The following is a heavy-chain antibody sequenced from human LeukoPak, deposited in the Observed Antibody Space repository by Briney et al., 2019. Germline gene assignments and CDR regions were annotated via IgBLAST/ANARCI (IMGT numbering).Heavy chain of an antibody. D-gene: IGHD5-18*01. CDR1: GHTFTVYY. CDR3: AREGRVDSAVVLFDY. CDR2: INPNSGGT. V-gene: IGHV1-2*02. J-gene: IGHJ4*02. Sequence: ASVKLSYKASGHTFTVYYMHWVRQAPGQGLEWMGWINPNSGGTNYAQKFQGRVTMTRDTSISTAYMELRRLRSDDTAVYYCAREGRVDSAVVLFDYWGQGTLVTVSS.